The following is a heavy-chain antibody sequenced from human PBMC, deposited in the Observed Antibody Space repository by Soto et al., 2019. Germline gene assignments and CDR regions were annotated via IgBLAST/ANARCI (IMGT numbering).Heavy chain of an antibody. D-gene: IGHD6-6*01. CDR3: ATGPPQLVSPGHATPSDY. Sequence: QVQLVQSGAEVKKPGASVKVSCKVSGYTLTELSMHWVRQAPGKGLEWMGGFDPEDGETIYAQKFQGRVTMTEDTSRDRAYMELGSVRSEDTAVYYCATGPPQLVSPGHATPSDYWGQGTLVTVSS. CDR2: FDPEDGET. J-gene: IGHJ4*02. CDR1: GYTLTELS. V-gene: IGHV1-24*01.